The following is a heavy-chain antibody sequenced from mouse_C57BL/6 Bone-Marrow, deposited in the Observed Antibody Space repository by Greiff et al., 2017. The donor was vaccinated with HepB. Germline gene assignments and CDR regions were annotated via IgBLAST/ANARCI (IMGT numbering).Heavy chain of an antibody. J-gene: IGHJ1*03. CDR2: INPNNGGT. Sequence: EVQLQQSGPELVKPGASVKISCKASGYTFTDYYMNWVKQSHGKSLEWIGDINPNNGGTSYNQKFKGKATLTVDKSSSTAYMELRSLTSEDSAVYYCARDGYYSYWYFDVWGTGTTVTVSS. CDR3: ARDGYYSYWYFDV. CDR1: GYTFTDYY. V-gene: IGHV1-26*01. D-gene: IGHD2-3*01.